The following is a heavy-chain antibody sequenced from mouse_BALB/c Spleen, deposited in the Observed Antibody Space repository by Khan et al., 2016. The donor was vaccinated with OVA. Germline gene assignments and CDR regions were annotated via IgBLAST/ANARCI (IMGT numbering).Heavy chain of an antibody. CDR3: ADHLTGSFAY. V-gene: IGHV5-6*01. CDR2: ISSGGDYT. D-gene: IGHD4-1*01. J-gene: IGHJ3*01. Sequence: EVQVVESGGDLVKPGGSLKLSCAASGFTFSSYSMSWVRQTPDKRLEWVASISSGGDYTYYPDSVKGRFTISRDNAKNTLYLQMSDLESEDTAMYYCADHLTGSFAYWGQGTLVTVSA. CDR1: GFTFSSYS.